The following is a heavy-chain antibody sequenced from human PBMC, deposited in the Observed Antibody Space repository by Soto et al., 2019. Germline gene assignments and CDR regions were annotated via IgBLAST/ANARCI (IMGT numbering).Heavy chain of an antibody. Sequence: ASVKVSCKASGYTFTSYAMHCVRQAPGQRLEWMGWINAGNGNTKYSQKFQGRVTITRDTSASTAYMELSSLRSEDTAVYYCARQTTVNYYYYYGMDVWGQGTTVTVSS. D-gene: IGHD4-4*01. CDR2: INAGNGNT. V-gene: IGHV1-3*01. J-gene: IGHJ6*02. CDR3: ARQTTVNYYYYYGMDV. CDR1: GYTFTSYA.